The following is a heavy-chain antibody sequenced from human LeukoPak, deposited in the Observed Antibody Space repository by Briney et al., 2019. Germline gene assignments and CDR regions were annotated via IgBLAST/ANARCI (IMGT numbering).Heavy chain of an antibody. CDR1: GFTFSNYA. V-gene: IGHV3-30-3*02. CDR2: ISHDGRNT. J-gene: IGHJ4*02. CDR3: AKFDC. Sequence: GGSLRLSCAASGFTFSNYAMHWVRQAPGKGLEWVAIISHDGRNTYYADSVKGRFTISRDTSKNTVYLQMNSLRVEDTAVYYCAKFDCWGQGTLVTVSS.